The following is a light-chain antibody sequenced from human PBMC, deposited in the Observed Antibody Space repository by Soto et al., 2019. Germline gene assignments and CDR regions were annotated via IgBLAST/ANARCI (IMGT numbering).Light chain of an antibody. CDR1: QSVSSY. V-gene: IGKV3-11*01. J-gene: IGKJ1*01. CDR2: DAS. CDR3: QQRSNWPGT. Sequence: EIVLTQSPDTLSLSPGERATLSCRASQSVSSYLAWYQQKPGQAPRLLIYDASNRATGIPARFSGSGSGTDFTLTISSLEPEDFAVYYCQQRSNWPGTFGQGTKVEIK.